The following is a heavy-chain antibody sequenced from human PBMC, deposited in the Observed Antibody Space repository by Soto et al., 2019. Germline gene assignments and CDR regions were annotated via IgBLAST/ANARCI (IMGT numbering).Heavy chain of an antibody. CDR3: ARGRYGYKIWDY. J-gene: IGHJ4*02. CDR2: ISHSEST. D-gene: IGHD5-18*01. Sequence: PSETLSLTCGVFGGYLSGSYWTWLRQTPGKGLEWIGDISHSESTNYNPSLKSRVTISVDSSKNQISLKLTSVNAADAAVYYCARGRYGYKIWDYWGQGNLVTVSS. V-gene: IGHV4-34*01. CDR1: GGYLSGSY.